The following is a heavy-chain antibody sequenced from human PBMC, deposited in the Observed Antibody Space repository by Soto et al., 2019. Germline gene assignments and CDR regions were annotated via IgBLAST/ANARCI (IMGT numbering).Heavy chain of an antibody. J-gene: IGHJ6*02. Sequence: QVQLQQWGAGLLKPSETLSLTCAIYGGSFSGYYWSWICQPPGKGLEWIGEINHSGSTNYNPSLKSRVTLSVDMSKNQFSLKLSSVTAADTAVYYCARDIAVAGFHYYDMDVWGQGTTVTVSS. CDR3: ARDIAVAGFHYYDMDV. CDR1: GGSFSGYY. CDR2: INHSGST. D-gene: IGHD6-19*01. V-gene: IGHV4-34*01.